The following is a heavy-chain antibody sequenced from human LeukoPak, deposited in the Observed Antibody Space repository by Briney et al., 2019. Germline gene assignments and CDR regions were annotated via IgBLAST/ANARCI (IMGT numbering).Heavy chain of an antibody. CDR1: GYTFTSYG. D-gene: IGHD3-10*01. CDR2: ISAYNGNT. CDR3: ARVTLWFGEFYGMDV. J-gene: IGHJ6*02. Sequence: ASVKVSCKASGYTFTSYGISWVRQAPGQGLEWMGWISAYNGNTNCAQKLQGRVTMTTDTSTSTAYMELRSLRSDDTAVYYCARVTLWFGEFYGMDVWGQGTTVTVSS. V-gene: IGHV1-18*01.